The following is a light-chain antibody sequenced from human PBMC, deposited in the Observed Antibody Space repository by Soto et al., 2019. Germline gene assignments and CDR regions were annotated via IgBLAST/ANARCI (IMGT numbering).Light chain of an antibody. CDR1: KSVRDSY. Sequence: EIVWTQSPGTVSLSPGERATLSCRASKSVRDSYLAWYRQKPGQAPRLLIYGVYIRATGIPDWFSGSGSGSDFTLTISRLEPEDFAMYYFQHYGTSLGTFGQGTKLEIK. J-gene: IGKJ2*02. CDR2: GVY. CDR3: QHYGTSLGT. V-gene: IGKV3-20*01.